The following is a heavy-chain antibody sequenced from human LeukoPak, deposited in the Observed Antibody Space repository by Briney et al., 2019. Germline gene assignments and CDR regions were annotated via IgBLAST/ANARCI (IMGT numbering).Heavy chain of an antibody. CDR3: AKDQALNWGSPLDY. J-gene: IGHJ4*02. V-gene: IGHV3-30*18. Sequence: GGSLGLSCAASGFTFSSYGMHWVRQAPGKGLEWVAVISYDGSNKYYADYVKGRFTISRDNSKNTLYLQMNSLRAEDTAVYYCAKDQALNWGSPLDYWGQGTLVTVSS. CDR2: ISYDGSNK. CDR1: GFTFSSYG. D-gene: IGHD7-27*01.